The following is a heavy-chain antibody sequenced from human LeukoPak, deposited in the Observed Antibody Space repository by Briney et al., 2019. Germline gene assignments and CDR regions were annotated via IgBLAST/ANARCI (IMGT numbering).Heavy chain of an antibody. V-gene: IGHV1-2*02. D-gene: IGHD3-16*02. J-gene: IGHJ4*02. CDR1: GYTFTGYY. CDR2: INPNSGGT. CDR3: ARGSMITFGGVIVIRYFDY. Sequence: GASVKVSCKASGYTFTGYYMHWVRQAPGQGLEWMGWINPNSGGTNYAQKFQGRVTMTRGTSISTAYMELSRLRSDDTAVYYCARGSMITFGGVIVIRYFDYWGQGTLVTVSS.